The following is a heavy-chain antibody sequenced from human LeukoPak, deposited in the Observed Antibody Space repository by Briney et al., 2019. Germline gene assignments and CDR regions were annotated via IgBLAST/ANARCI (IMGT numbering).Heavy chain of an antibody. CDR1: GFTFSSYA. CDR3: AKMSVAGTNFDY. CDR2: IGGSDGST. Sequence: GGSLRLSCAASGFTFSSYAMSWVRQAPGKGLEWVSAIGGSDGSTYYADSVKGWFSISRDNSKNTLYLQMDSLRAEDTAVYYCAKMSVAGTNFDYWGQGTLVTVSS. V-gene: IGHV3-23*01. J-gene: IGHJ4*02. D-gene: IGHD6-19*01.